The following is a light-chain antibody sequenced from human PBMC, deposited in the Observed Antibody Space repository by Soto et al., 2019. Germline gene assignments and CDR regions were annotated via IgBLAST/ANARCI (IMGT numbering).Light chain of an antibody. CDR1: QSVSSSY. CDR3: QQYDNWPPYT. CDR2: GAS. Sequence: EIGFTPSPGTPSLSPGERAPPSCRASQSVSSSYLAWYQQKPGQAPRLLIYGASTRATGIPARFSGSGSGTEFTLTISSLQSEDVAVYYCQQYDNWPPYTFGQGTKVDIK. V-gene: IGKV3D-15*01. J-gene: IGKJ2*01.